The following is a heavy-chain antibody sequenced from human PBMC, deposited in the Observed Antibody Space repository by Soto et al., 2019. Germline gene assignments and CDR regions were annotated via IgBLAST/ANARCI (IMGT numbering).Heavy chain of an antibody. CDR3: ARSEGDNFNWLDS. J-gene: IGHJ5*01. Sequence: QVQLVQSGAEVKTPGASVKVSCKASGYTFATYDINWVRQAPGQGLEWMGWMNPNSGNTGYAQKFQGRLTMTRDTALSVAHMELSSLRNEDTAVYYCARSEGDNFNWLDSWGQGTLVTVSA. V-gene: IGHV1-8*01. D-gene: IGHD1-20*01. CDR1: GYTFATYD. CDR2: MNPNSGNT.